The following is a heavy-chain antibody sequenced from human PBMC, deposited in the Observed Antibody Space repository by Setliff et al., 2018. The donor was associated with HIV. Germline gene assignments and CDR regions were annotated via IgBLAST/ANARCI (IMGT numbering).Heavy chain of an antibody. CDR2: ISAYNGNT. V-gene: IGHV1-18*01. Sequence: ASVKVSCKASGYTFTSYGISWVRQAPGQGLEWMGWISAYNGNTNYAQKLQGRVTMTTDTSTSTAYMELRSLRSDDTAVYCCARDPRAQKGIAAADYWGQGTLVTVSS. CDR3: ARDPRAQKGIAAADY. J-gene: IGHJ4*02. CDR1: GYTFTSYG. D-gene: IGHD6-13*01.